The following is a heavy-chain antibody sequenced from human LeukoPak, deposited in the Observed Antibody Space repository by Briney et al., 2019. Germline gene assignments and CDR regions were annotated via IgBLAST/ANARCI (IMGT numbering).Heavy chain of an antibody. D-gene: IGHD5-18*01. J-gene: IGHJ4*02. CDR3: VRGYRYAHDF. V-gene: IGHV6-1*01. Sequence: SQTLSLTCAISGDSVSSNSVAWNWIRQSPSRGLEWLGRTYYRSKWNNEYTESVKSRLIINPDTSKNQFSLQLNSVTPDDTAVYYCVRGYRYAHDFWGQGTLVTVSS. CDR2: TYYRSKWNN. CDR1: GDSVSSNSVA.